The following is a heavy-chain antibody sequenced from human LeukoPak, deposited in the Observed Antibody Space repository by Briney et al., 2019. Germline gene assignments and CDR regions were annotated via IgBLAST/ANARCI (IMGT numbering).Heavy chain of an antibody. CDR1: GYTFTSYY. CDR2: INPSGGST. J-gene: IGHJ4*02. D-gene: IGHD6-13*01. Sequence: ASVKVSCKASGYTFTSYYMHWVRQAPGQGLEWMGIINPSGGSTSYAQKFQGRVTMTRDTSTSTVYMELSSLRSEDTAVYYCARVGASLCSSSSVIDYWGQGTLVTVSS. V-gene: IGHV1-46*01. CDR3: ARVGASLCSSSSVIDY.